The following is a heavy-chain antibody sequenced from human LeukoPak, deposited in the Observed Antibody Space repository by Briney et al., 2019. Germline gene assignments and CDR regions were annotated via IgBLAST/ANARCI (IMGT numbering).Heavy chain of an antibody. V-gene: IGHV4-39*07. Sequence: PSETLSLTCTVSGGSISSSSYYWGWIRQPPGKGLEWIGSIYYSGSTYCNPSLKSRVTISLDTSKNQFSLKLSSVTAADTAVYYCARIPALGYCSSTSCSTHYYMDVWGKGTTVTISS. CDR1: GGSISSSSYY. CDR2: IYYSGST. D-gene: IGHD2-2*01. J-gene: IGHJ6*03. CDR3: ARIPALGYCSSTSCSTHYYMDV.